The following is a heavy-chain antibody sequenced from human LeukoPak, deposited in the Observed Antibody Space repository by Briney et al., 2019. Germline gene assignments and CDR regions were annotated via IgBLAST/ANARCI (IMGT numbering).Heavy chain of an antibody. J-gene: IGHJ1*01. CDR3: AKGGDVSGYSAAEH. CDR1: GFTFGVYA. Sequence: GGSLRLSCAASGFTFGVYALSWVRQAPGEGLQWVSTISASGGHTYYADSVKGRFVISRDNSKNTLHLEMNSLRAEDTALYYCAKGGDVSGYSAAEHWGQGTQVFVSS. D-gene: IGHD3-22*01. V-gene: IGHV3-23*01. CDR2: ISASGGHT.